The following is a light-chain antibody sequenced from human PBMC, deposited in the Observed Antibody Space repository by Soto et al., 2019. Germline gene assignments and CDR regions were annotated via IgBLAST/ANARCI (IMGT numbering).Light chain of an antibody. CDR1: QSVSNN. CDR3: QHYNSYSEA. V-gene: IGKV3D-15*01. J-gene: IGKJ1*01. CDR2: DAS. Sequence: EVVMTQSPDTLSVSSGERATLSCRASQSVSNNYLAWYQQKPGQAPRLLIYDASKRITGIPARFSGSGSGTEFTLTISSLQPDDFATYYCQHYNSYSEAFGQGTKVDI.